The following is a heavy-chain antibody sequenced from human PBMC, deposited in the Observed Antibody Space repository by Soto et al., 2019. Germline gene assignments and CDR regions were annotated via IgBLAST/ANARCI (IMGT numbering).Heavy chain of an antibody. CDR2: ISGSGGST. D-gene: IGHD3-10*01. Sequence: GGSLRLSCAASGFTFSSYAMNWVRQAPGKGLEWVSEISGSGGSTYYADSVKGRFTISRDNSKNTLYLQMNSLRAGDTAVYYCAGATYYYGSGRVGDVWGQGTTVTVSS. CDR1: GFTFSSYA. CDR3: AGATYYYGSGRVGDV. J-gene: IGHJ6*02. V-gene: IGHV3-23*01.